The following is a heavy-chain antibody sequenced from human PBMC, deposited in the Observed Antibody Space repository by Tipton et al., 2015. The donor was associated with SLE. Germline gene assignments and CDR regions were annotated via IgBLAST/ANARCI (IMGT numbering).Heavy chain of an antibody. V-gene: IGHV4-30-4*01. CDR1: GGSISSGDYY. CDR2: INHSGST. CDR3: ARDDGIVVDSAFDI. Sequence: TLSLTCTVSGGSISSGDYYWSWIRQPPGKGLEWIGEINHSGSTNYNPSLKSRVTISVDTSKNQFSLKLSSVTAADTAVYYCARDDGIVVDSAFDIWGQGTMVTVSS. D-gene: IGHD3-22*01. J-gene: IGHJ3*02.